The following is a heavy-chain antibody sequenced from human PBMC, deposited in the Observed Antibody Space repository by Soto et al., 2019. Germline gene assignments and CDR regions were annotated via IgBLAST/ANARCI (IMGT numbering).Heavy chain of an antibody. CDR3: AGVYGDYLDY. Sequence: TSETLSLTCTVSGGSISSYYWSWIRQPPGKGLEWIGYIYYSGSTNYNPSLKSRVTISVDTSKNQFSLKLSSVTAADTAVYYCAGVYGDYLDYCGQGTLVTVSA. J-gene: IGHJ4*02. CDR1: GGSISSYY. CDR2: IYYSGST. V-gene: IGHV4-59*01. D-gene: IGHD4-17*01.